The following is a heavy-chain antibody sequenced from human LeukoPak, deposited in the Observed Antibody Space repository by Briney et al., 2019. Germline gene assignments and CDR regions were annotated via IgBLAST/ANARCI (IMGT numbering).Heavy chain of an antibody. J-gene: IGHJ4*02. D-gene: IGHD3-22*01. V-gene: IGHV3-23*01. CDR2: ISGSGYST. CDR1: GFTFSSYG. Sequence: PGGTLRLSCAASGFTFSSYGMSWVRQAPGKGLEWVSGISGSGYSTDYADSVKGRFTISRDNSKNTLYLQMNSLRAEDTAVYYCAPTEDPYYYDSGGYYYGYWGQGTLVTVSS. CDR3: APTEDPYYYDSGGYYYGY.